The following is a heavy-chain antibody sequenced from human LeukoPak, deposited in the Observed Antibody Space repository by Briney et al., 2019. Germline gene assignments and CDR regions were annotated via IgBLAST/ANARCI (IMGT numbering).Heavy chain of an antibody. V-gene: IGHV4-59*01. CDR3: AREASYSGSYIVDN. Sequence: SETLSLTCTVSGGSISSYYWNWIRQSPGKGLEWIGFISYSGSTNYNPSLKSRVTISVDTSKNQFSLKLRSVTAADTAVYYCAREASYSGSYIVDNWGQGTLVTVSS. J-gene: IGHJ4*02. CDR1: GGSISSYY. CDR2: ISYSGST. D-gene: IGHD1-26*01.